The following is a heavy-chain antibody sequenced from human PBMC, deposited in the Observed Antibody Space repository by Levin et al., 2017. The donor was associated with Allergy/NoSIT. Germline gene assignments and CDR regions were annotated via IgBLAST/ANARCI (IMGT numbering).Heavy chain of an antibody. Sequence: GESLKISCAASGFTFSSYAMSWVRQAPGKGLEWVSGISGGGGSTYYADSVKGRFSISRDNSKNTLYLQMNSLRAEDTAVYYCAKDVGTGYSSGWYHSFDSWGQGTLVTVSS. J-gene: IGHJ4*02. CDR3: AKDVGTGYSSGWYHSFDS. D-gene: IGHD6-19*01. CDR1: GFTFSSYA. CDR2: ISGGGGST. V-gene: IGHV3-23*01.